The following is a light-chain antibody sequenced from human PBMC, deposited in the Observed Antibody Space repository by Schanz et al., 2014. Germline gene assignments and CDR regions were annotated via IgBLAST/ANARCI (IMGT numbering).Light chain of an antibody. CDR3: AAWDDRLNGTV. V-gene: IGLV2-8*01. Sequence: QSALTQPASVSGSPGQSVTISCTGTSSDVGAHNHVTWYQQHPGKGPKLLIYEVSKRPSGVPDRFSGSKSGNTASLTVSGLQAEDEADYYCAAWDDRLNGTVFGGGTQLTVL. CDR1: SSDVGAHNH. J-gene: IGLJ7*01. CDR2: EVS.